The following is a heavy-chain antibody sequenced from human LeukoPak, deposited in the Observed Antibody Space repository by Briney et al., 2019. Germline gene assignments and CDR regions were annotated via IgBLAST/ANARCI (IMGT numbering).Heavy chain of an antibody. V-gene: IGHV3-23*01. CDR2: ISGGGGNT. CDR1: GFTFSTYA. J-gene: IGHJ4*02. Sequence: GGSLRLSCAASGFTFSTYAMCWVRQAPGKGLEWVSGISGGGGNTYYADSVKGRFTISRDNAKNTLYLQMNGLRAEDTALYYCAKANRACSAIACYTTVTPFDYWGQGTLVTVSS. D-gene: IGHD2-2*02. CDR3: AKANRACSAIACYTTVTPFDY.